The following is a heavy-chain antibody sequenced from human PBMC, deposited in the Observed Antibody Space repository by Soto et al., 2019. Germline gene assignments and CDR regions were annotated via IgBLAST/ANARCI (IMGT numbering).Heavy chain of an antibody. Sequence: ASVKVSCKASGGTFSSYAISWVRQAPGQGLEWMGGIIPILGTANYAQKFQGRVTITADESTSTAYMELSSLRSEDTAVYYCARLTYGSGSYSHPSSWFDPWGQGPLVTVST. CDR1: GGTFSSYA. CDR2: IIPILGTA. D-gene: IGHD3-10*01. V-gene: IGHV1-69*13. CDR3: ARLTYGSGSYSHPSSWFDP. J-gene: IGHJ5*02.